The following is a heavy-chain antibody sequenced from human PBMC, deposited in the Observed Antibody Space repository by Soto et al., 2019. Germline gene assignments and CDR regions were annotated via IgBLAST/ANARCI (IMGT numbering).Heavy chain of an antibody. D-gene: IGHD3-9*01. V-gene: IGHV1-46*01. CDR1: GYTFTSYY. CDR3: ARDRRSLRYFDWLPTNYYYYGMDV. CDR2: INPSGGST. J-gene: IGHJ6*02. Sequence: ASVKVSCKASGYTFTSYYMHWVRQAPGQGLEWMGIINPSGGSTSYAQKFQGRVTMTRDTSTSTVYMELSSLRSEDTAVYYCARDRRSLRYFDWLPTNYYYYGMDVWGQGTTVTVSS.